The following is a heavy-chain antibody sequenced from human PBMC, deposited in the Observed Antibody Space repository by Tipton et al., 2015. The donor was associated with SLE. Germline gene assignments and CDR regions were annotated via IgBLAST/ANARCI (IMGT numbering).Heavy chain of an antibody. CDR2: IYYTGST. V-gene: IGHV4-39*07. CDR3: ACDSNASSEYYYFRGPDF. D-gene: IGHD3-22*01. J-gene: IGHJ4*02. CDR1: NGSISSYY. Sequence: TLSLTCTASNGSISSYYWGWIRQPPGKGLEWVGGIYYTGSTYYNASLKSRVTILVDTSKNQFSLKLSSVTAADTAVYYCACDSNASSEYYYFRGPDFRGQGTLVTVSS.